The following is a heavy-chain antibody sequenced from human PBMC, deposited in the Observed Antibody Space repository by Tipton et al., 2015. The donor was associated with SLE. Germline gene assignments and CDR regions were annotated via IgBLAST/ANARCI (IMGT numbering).Heavy chain of an antibody. D-gene: IGHD6-19*01. Sequence: TLSLTCAVYGGSFSVHYWSWSWIRQPPGKGLEWIGEIIHSGSTNYNPSLESRVTISPDTSKNQFSLNLSSVTAADTAVYYCARARSDWEPLDYWGQGTLVTVSS. J-gene: IGHJ4*02. V-gene: IGHV4-34*12. CDR3: ARARSDWEPLDY. CDR1: GGSFSVHY. CDR2: IIHSGST.